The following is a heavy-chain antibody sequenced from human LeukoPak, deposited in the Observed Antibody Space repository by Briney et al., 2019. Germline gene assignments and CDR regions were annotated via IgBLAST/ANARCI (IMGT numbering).Heavy chain of an antibody. CDR2: ISGSDGST. J-gene: IGHJ3*02. CDR1: GHTFSSHA. Sequence: GGSLRLSCAASGHTFSSHAKRGAREARGKGLDWCSGISGSDGSTFYADAVKGRFTISRDKSKNTLYLQMNSLRAEDTAVYYCAKDSGKGYGSGGSGYFDAFDSWGQGTMVTVSS. CDR3: AKDSGKGYGSGGSGYFDAFDS. D-gene: IGHD2-15*01. V-gene: IGHV3-23*01.